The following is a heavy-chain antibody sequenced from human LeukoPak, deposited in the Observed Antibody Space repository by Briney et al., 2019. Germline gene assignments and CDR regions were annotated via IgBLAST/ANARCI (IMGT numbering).Heavy chain of an antibody. CDR3: ASTSPHSWLPDY. CDR1: GYTFTNYY. Sequence: ASVKVSCKTSGYTFTNYYMHWVRQAPGQGLEWMGIINPSGGSTSYAQKFQGRVTMTRDTSTSTVYMELSSLRSEDTAVYYCASTSPHSWLPDYWGQGTLVTVSS. CDR2: INPSGGST. J-gene: IGHJ4*02. V-gene: IGHV1-46*01. D-gene: IGHD6-13*01.